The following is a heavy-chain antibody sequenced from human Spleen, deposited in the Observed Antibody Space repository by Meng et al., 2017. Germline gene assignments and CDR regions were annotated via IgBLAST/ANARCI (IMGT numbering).Heavy chain of an antibody. Sequence: QVQPQVSGPGRVKSSETLSLTCTVSGGSISSYYWSWIRQPPGKGLEWIGYIYYSGHIDYNPSLKSRVTISVDTSKNQLSLKLSSVTAADTAVYYCARGSFSSGWGIWGQGTLVTVSS. CDR1: GGSISSYY. D-gene: IGHD6-19*01. V-gene: IGHV4-59*01. J-gene: IGHJ4*02. CDR2: IYYSGHI. CDR3: ARGSFSSGWGI.